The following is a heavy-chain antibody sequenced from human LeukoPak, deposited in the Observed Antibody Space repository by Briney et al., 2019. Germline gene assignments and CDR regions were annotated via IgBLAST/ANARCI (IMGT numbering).Heavy chain of an antibody. V-gene: IGHV3-23*01. CDR1: GFTFSSYA. D-gene: IGHD4-17*01. J-gene: IGHJ6*02. CDR3: AKVLPDYGDYRVYYYYGMDV. Sequence: GGSLRLSCVASGFTFSSYAMSWVRQAPGKGLEWVSAISGSGGSTYYADSVKGRFTISRDNSKNTLYLQVNSLRAEDTAVYYCAKVLPDYGDYRVYYYYGMDVWGQGTTVTVSS. CDR2: ISGSGGST.